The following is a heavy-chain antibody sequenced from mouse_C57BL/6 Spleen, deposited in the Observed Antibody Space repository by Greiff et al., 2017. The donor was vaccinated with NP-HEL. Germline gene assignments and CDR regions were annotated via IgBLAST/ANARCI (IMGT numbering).Heavy chain of an antibody. V-gene: IGHV14-4*01. CDR3: TTQATWGNYAMDY. CDR1: GFNIKDDY. D-gene: IGHD3-2*02. J-gene: IGHJ4*01. Sequence: EVQLQQSGAELVRPGASVKLSCTASGFNIKDDYMHWVKQRPEQGLEWIGWIDPENGDTEYASKFQGKATITADTSSNTAYLQLSSLTSEDTAVYYCTTQATWGNYAMDYWGQGTSVTVSS. CDR2: IDPENGDT.